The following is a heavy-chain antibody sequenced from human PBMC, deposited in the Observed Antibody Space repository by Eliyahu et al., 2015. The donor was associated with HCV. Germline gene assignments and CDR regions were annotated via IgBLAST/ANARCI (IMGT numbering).Heavy chain of an antibody. CDR1: GFSXSTSGMC. CDR2: IDWDDDK. V-gene: IGHV2-70*01. D-gene: IGHD5-24*01. Sequence: QVTLRESGPALVKPTQTLTLTCTFSGFSXSTSGMCVSWIRQPPGKALEWLALIDWDDDKYYSTSLKTRLTISKDTSKNQVVLTMTNMDPVDTATYYCARMQSSRDGYNGFDYWGQGTLVTVSS. CDR3: ARMQSSRDGYNGFDY. J-gene: IGHJ4*02.